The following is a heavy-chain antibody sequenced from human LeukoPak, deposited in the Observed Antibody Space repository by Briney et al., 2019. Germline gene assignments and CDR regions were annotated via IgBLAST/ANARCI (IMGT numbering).Heavy chain of an antibody. J-gene: IGHJ3*01. V-gene: IGHV3-23*01. Sequence: GGSLRLSCTASDFALTSSGMSWVRQVPGTGLEWVSFISATGLSTYYADSVKGRFTVSRDNSKNTLYLQMNSLRAADTAVYYCAKLMRHMMEDVLDLWGQGTVVTVSS. CDR1: DFALTSSG. CDR3: AKLMRHMMEDVLDL. CDR2: ISATGLST. D-gene: IGHD3-16*01.